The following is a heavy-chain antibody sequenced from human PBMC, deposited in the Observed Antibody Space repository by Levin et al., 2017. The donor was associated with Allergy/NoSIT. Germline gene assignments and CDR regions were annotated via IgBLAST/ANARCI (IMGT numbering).Heavy chain of an antibody. Sequence: GGSLRLSCAASGFTFNSYAMNWVRQAPGKGLECVSGISDTGDSTYHADSVKGRFTISRDNSKNTLYLQMNSLRADDTAVYYCAKGYDTSGYLLRYFDYWGRGTLVTVSS. CDR3: AKGYDTSGYLLRYFDY. D-gene: IGHD3-22*01. V-gene: IGHV3-23*01. J-gene: IGHJ4*02. CDR2: ISDTGDST. CDR1: GFTFNSYA.